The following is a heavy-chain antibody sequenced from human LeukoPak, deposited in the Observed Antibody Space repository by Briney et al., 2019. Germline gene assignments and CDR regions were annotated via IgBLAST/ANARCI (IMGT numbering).Heavy chain of an antibody. CDR1: GFTFSSYS. Sequence: GGSLRLSCAASGFTFSSYSMNWVRQAPGKGLEWVSAISGSGGSTYYADSVKGRFTISRDNSKNTLYLQMNSLRAEDTAVYYCAKAPLSVTTFDYWGQGTLVTVSS. J-gene: IGHJ4*02. V-gene: IGHV3-23*01. D-gene: IGHD4-17*01. CDR3: AKAPLSVTTFDY. CDR2: ISGSGGST.